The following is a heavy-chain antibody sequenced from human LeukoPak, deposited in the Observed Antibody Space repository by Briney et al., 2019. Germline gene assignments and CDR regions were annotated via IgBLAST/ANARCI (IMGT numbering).Heavy chain of an antibody. Sequence: GGSLRLSCAASGFSFSSYTMHWVRQAPGKGLEWVAVISNDGSKIFYADSEKGRLTISRDNSKNTLYLQMNSLRAEDTAVYYCARVEDTYYYYYYMDVWGKGTTVTVSS. J-gene: IGHJ6*03. CDR2: ISNDGSKI. CDR1: GFSFSSYT. V-gene: IGHV3-30-3*01. CDR3: ARVEDTYYYYYYMDV.